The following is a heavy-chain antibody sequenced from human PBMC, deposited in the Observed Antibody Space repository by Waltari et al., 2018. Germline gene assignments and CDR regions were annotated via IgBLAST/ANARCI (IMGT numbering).Heavy chain of an antibody. CDR2: IYHSGST. CDR1: GGSISSSTW. D-gene: IGHD3-3*01. CDR3: ARAYGYDFWSMLYGMDV. V-gene: IGHV4-4*02. Sequence: QVQLQESGPGLVKPSGTLSLTCAVSGGSISSSTWWSWVRQPPGKGLEWIGEIYHSGSTNYNPSLKSRVTISVDKSKNQFSLKLSSVTAADTAVYYCARAYGYDFWSMLYGMDVWGQGTTVTVSS. J-gene: IGHJ6*02.